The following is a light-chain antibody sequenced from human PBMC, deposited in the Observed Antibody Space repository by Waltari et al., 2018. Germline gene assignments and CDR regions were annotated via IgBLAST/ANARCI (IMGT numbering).Light chain of an antibody. Sequence: QLVLTQSPSASASPGASVKLTCILSSGHSNNVIAWHQQQPEKGPRYLMKVDSDGSHSKGDEIPDRFSGSSSGAERYLTISSLQSEDEADYYCQTGGHGTWVFGGGTKLTVL. J-gene: IGLJ3*02. CDR1: SGHSNNV. CDR2: VDSDGSH. CDR3: QTGGHGTWV. V-gene: IGLV4-69*01.